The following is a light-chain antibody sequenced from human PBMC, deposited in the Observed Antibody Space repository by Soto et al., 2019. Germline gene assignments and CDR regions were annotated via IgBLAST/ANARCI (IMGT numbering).Light chain of an antibody. J-gene: IGKJ1*01. CDR1: QSVLYSSNHKNY. CDR2: WAS. Sequence: DIVMTQSPDSLAVSLGERATINCKSSQSVLYSSNHKNYFAWYQQKPGQPPKLLIYWASTRESGVPDRFSGSGSGTDFTLTISSLQAEDVAVYYCQQYYSTPPTWTFGQGTKVEIK. V-gene: IGKV4-1*01. CDR3: QQYYSTPPTWT.